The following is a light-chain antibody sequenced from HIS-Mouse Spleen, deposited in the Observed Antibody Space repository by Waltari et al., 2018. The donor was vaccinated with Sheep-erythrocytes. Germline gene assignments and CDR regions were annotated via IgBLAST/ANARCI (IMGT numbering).Light chain of an antibody. Sequence: QSALTQPASVSGSPGQSITISCTGTSSDVGSYNLVSWYLQHPGKAPKLMFYEGSKRPSGVSNRCSGSKSGNTASLTISGLQAEDEADYYCCSYAGSSTPWVFGGGTKLTVL. J-gene: IGLJ3*02. CDR3: CSYAGSSTPWV. CDR2: EGS. CDR1: SSDVGSYNL. V-gene: IGLV2-23*01.